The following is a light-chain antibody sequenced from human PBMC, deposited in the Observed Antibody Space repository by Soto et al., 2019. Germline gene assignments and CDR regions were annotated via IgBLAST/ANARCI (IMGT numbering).Light chain of an antibody. CDR3: SSYTSRSTLDVL. Sequence: QSALTQPASVSGSPGQSITISCTGTSSDVGGYNYVSWYQQHPGKAPKLMIYDVSNRPSGVSNRFSGSKSGNTASLIISGRQAEDEADYYCSSYTSRSTLDVLFGGGTKLTVL. CDR2: DVS. CDR1: SSDVGGYNY. V-gene: IGLV2-14*01. J-gene: IGLJ2*01.